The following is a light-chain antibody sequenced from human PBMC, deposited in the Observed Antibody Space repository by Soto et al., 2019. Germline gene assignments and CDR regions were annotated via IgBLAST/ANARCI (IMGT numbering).Light chain of an antibody. CDR3: QQYNNWPPIT. Sequence: EIVMTQSPATLSVSPVERATLSCMASQSVSSNLAWYQQKPGQAPRLLIYGASTRATGIPARFSGSGSGTEFTLTISSLQSEDFAVYYCQQYNNWPPITFGQGTKVDIK. CDR2: GAS. V-gene: IGKV3-15*01. J-gene: IGKJ1*01. CDR1: QSVSSN.